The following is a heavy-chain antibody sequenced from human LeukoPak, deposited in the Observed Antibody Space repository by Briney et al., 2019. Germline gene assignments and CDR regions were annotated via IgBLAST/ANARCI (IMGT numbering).Heavy chain of an antibody. CDR1: GFTFSDSH. CDR3: SRQVLSVHDY. CDR2: IRSKANNYAT. D-gene: IGHD4/OR15-4a*01. J-gene: IGHJ4*02. V-gene: IGHV3-73*01. Sequence: GGSLRLSCAASGFTFSDSHMHWVRQASGKGLEWVGHIRSKANNYATAYGASVTGRFTISRDDSKNTAYLQMDSLKTEDTAVYYCSRQVLSVHDYWGQGILVTVSS.